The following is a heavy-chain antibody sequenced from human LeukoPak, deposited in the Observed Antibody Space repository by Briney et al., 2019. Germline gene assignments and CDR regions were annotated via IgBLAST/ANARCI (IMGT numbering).Heavy chain of an antibody. D-gene: IGHD3-3*01. J-gene: IGHJ6*02. Sequence: SETLSLTCAVYGGSFSGYYWSWIRQPPGKGLEWIGEINHSGSTNYNPSLKSRVTISVDTSKNQFSLKLSSVTAADTAVYYCARASPIFGVVIQRYYYYYGMDVWGQGTTVTVSS. CDR2: INHSGST. V-gene: IGHV4-34*01. CDR3: ARASPIFGVVIQRYYYYYGMDV. CDR1: GGSFSGYY.